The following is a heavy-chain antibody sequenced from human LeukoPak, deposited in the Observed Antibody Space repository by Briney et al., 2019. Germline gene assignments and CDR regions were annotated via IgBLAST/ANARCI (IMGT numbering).Heavy chain of an antibody. J-gene: IGHJ4*02. Sequence: GGSLRLSCAASGFTFSSYEMNWVRQAPGKGLEWVSHSSSSGSTIYYAGSVKGRFTIARDNAKNSVYLQMNSLRAEDTAVYYCARGSLHSAYGFDYWGQGTLVTVPS. D-gene: IGHD5-12*01. CDR1: GFTFSSYE. CDR3: ARGSLHSAYGFDY. V-gene: IGHV3-48*03. CDR2: SSSSGSTI.